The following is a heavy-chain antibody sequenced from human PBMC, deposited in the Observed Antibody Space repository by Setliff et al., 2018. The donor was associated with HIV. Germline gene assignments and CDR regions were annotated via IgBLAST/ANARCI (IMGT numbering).Heavy chain of an antibody. J-gene: IGHJ4*02. Sequence: SVKVSCKASGYTFTDYSIHWVRQAPGQGLDWMGGIIPVFGTTNYAQKFQGRVTITADESTSTAYMELSSLRSEDTAVYYCARGGVYYYDSSGWSMDYWGQGTLVTVSS. CDR3: ARGGVYYYDSSGWSMDY. CDR1: GYTFTDYS. D-gene: IGHD3-22*01. CDR2: IIPVFGTT. V-gene: IGHV1-69*13.